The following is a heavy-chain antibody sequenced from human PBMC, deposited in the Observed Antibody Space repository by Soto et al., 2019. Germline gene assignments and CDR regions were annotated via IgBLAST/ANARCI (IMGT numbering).Heavy chain of an antibody. Sequence: QVQLQESGPGLVKPSETLSLTCTVSGGSISSYYWSWIRQPPGKGLEWIGYIYYSGRTNYNPSLKSRFTISVDTSKTQFPLKLSSVTAADTAVYYWARGYCSSTICYIWDNWFDPWGQGTLVTVSS. CDR3: ARGYCSSTICYIWDNWFDP. CDR1: GGSISSYY. V-gene: IGHV4-59*01. J-gene: IGHJ5*02. CDR2: IYYSGRT. D-gene: IGHD2-2*02.